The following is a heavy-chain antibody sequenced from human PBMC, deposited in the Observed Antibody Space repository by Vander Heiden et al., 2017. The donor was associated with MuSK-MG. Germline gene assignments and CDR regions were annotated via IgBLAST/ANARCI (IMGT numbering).Heavy chain of an antibody. D-gene: IGHD5-18*01. CDR3: AREHVDRGMGLDY. Sequence: EVHLVESGGGLVKPGGSLRLACTTSGFTFDSWAMNWVRQAPGKGLEWLSSIGPMGDINYADSVRGRSTISRDSAKNTLYLQMDRLRPEDTAVYYCAREHVDRGMGLDYWGQGTPVAVSS. CDR1: GFTFDSWA. V-gene: IGHV3-21*01. J-gene: IGHJ4*02. CDR2: IGPMGDI.